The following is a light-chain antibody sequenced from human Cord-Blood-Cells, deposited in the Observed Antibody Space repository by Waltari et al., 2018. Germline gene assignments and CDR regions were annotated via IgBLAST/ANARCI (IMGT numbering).Light chain of an antibody. CDR3: CSYAGSSTFVV. J-gene: IGLJ2*01. Sequence: SALTQPASVSGSPGQSITIPCTGTSSDVGSYNLFSWYQQHPGKAPNLMIYEVSKRPSGVSNRFSGSKSGNTASLTISGLQAEDEADYYCCSYAGSSTFVVFGGGTKLTVL. CDR2: EVS. CDR1: SSDVGSYNL. V-gene: IGLV2-23*02.